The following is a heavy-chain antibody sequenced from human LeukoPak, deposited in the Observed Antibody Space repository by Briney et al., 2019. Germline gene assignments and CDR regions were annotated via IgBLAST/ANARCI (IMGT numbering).Heavy chain of an antibody. CDR1: GGSISSGGYS. D-gene: IGHD2-2*01. V-gene: IGHV4-30-2*01. CDR2: IYHSGST. J-gene: IGHJ4*02. Sequence: SQTLSLTCAVSGGSISSGGYSWSWIRQPPGKGLEWIGYIYHSGSTYYNPSLKSRVTMSVDRSKNQFSLKLSSVTAADTAVYYCARGYSTSDFDYWGQGTLVTVSS. CDR3: ARGYSTSDFDY.